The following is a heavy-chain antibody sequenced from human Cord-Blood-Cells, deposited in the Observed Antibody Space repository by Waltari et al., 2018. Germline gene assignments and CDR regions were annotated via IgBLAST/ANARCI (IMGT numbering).Heavy chain of an antibody. CDR2: IIPIFGTA. CDR1: GGTFSSYA. CDR3: ARWSPYGSDPFFDY. Sequence: QVQLVQSGAEVKKPGSSVKVSCQASGGTFSSYAISWVRPAPGQGLEWMGGIIPIFGTANYAQKFQGRVTITADKSTSTAYMELSSLRSEDTAVYYCARWSPYGSDPFFDYWGQGTLVTVSS. V-gene: IGHV1-69*06. J-gene: IGHJ4*02. D-gene: IGHD3-10*01.